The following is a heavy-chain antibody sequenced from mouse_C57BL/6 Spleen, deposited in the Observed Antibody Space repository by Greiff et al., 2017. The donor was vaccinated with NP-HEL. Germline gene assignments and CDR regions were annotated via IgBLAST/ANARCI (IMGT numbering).Heavy chain of an antibody. CDR1: GYSFTGYY. V-gene: IGHV1-42*01. J-gene: IGHJ3*01. Sequence: VQLKESGPELVKPGASVKISCKASGYSFTGYYMNWVKQSPEKSLEWIGEINPSTGGTTYNQKFKAKATLTVDKSSSTAYMQLKSLTSEDSAVYYCARWDYYGSSQFAYWGQGTLVTVSA. CDR2: INPSTGGT. D-gene: IGHD1-1*01. CDR3: ARWDYYGSSQFAY.